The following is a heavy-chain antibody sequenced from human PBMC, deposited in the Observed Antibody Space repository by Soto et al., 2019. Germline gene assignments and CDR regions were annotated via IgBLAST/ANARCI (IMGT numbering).Heavy chain of an antibody. J-gene: IGHJ6*02. V-gene: IGHV3-23*01. CDR3: ARYCSPTSCTIRYGMDV. D-gene: IGHD2-2*01. CDR2: VSGSGGTT. CDR1: GFTFSTYA. Sequence: EVQLLESGGGLVQPGGSLRLSCVASGFTFSTYAMSWVRQAPREGLEWVSVVSGSGGTTYYADSVKGRFTISRDNSKNTLYMQMNSLRSEDSATSYSARYCSPTSCTIRYGMDVWGQGTTVTVSS.